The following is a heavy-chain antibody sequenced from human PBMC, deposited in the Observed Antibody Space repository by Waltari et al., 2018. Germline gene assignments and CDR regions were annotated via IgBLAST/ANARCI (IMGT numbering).Heavy chain of an antibody. Sequence: EVQLVESGGGLVQPGGSLRLSCAASGLPFSSYDMPWVRKATGKGLEWVSAIGTAGDTYYPGSVKGRFTISRENAKNSLYLQMNSLRAEDTAVYYCARAGVGATTVDAFDIWGQGTMVTVSS. CDR1: GLPFSSYD. J-gene: IGHJ3*02. V-gene: IGHV3-13*01. CDR2: IGTAGDT. CDR3: ARAGVGATTVDAFDI. D-gene: IGHD1-26*01.